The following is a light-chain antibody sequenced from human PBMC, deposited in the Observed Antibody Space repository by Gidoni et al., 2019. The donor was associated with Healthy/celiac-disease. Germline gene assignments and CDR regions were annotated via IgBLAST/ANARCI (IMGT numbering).Light chain of an antibody. CDR3: QSYDSGLSGYV. CDR2: TDN. J-gene: IGLJ1*01. Sequence: QSVLTQSPPVSGAPGQRVTIACTGSSSKIGAGFDVQWYQQLPGTAPKLLILTDNKRPSGVPDRFSGSKSGTSASLAITGLQAEDEAHYYCQSYDSGLSGYVFGTGTNVTVL. CDR1: SSKIGAGFD. V-gene: IGLV1-40*01.